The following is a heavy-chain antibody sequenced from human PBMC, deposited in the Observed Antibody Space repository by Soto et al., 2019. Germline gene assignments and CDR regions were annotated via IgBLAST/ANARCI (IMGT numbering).Heavy chain of an antibody. D-gene: IGHD1-26*01. CDR3: ARVGGPYSGSYHRYNWFDP. V-gene: IGHV4-59*01. J-gene: IGHJ5*02. Sequence: SETLSLTCTVSGGSISSYYWSWTRQPPEKRLEWIGYIYYSGSTNYNPSLKSRVTISVDTSKNQFSLKLSSVTAADTAVYYCARVGGPYSGSYHRYNWFDPWGQGTQVTVS. CDR1: GGSISSYY. CDR2: IYYSGST.